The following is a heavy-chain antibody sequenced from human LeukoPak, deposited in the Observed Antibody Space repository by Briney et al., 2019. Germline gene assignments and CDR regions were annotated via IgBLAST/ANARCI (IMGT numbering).Heavy chain of an antibody. V-gene: IGHV1-2*02. Sequence: GASVKVSCKASGYTFTSYYMHWVRQAPGQGLEWMGWINPDSGGTNYAQKFQGRVTMTRDTSISTASMELRRLRSDDTAIYYCARDRSNYGHKQGVGYWGQGTLVTVSS. D-gene: IGHD5-24*01. J-gene: IGHJ4*02. CDR1: GYTFTSYY. CDR2: INPDSGGT. CDR3: ARDRSNYGHKQGVGY.